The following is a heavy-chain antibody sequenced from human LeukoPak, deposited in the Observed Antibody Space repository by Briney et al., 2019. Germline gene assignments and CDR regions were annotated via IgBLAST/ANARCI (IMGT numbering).Heavy chain of an antibody. CDR3: AGSGSGSYYSPWYFDL. J-gene: IGHJ2*01. CDR2: IYYSGGT. CDR1: GDPINSYY. D-gene: IGHD3-10*01. V-gene: IGHV4-59*01. Sequence: PSETLSLTCTVSGDPINSYYWSWIRQPPGKGLEWIGYIYYSGGTNYNPSLKSRVTISVDTSKNQFSLRLSSVTAADTAVYYCAGSGSGSYYSPWYFDLWGRGTLVTVSS.